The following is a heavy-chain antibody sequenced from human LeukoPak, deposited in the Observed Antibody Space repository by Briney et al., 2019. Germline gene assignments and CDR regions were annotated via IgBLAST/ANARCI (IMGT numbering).Heavy chain of an antibody. CDR1: GGTFSSYA. V-gene: IGHV1-69*04. CDR2: IIPILGIA. D-gene: IGHD5-12*01. Sequence: ASVKVSCKASGGTFSSYAISWVRQAPGQGLEWMGRIIPILGIANYAQKFQGRATITADKSTSTAYMELSSLRSEDTAVYYCARDLASRYWGQGTLVTVSS. CDR3: ARDLASRY. J-gene: IGHJ4*02.